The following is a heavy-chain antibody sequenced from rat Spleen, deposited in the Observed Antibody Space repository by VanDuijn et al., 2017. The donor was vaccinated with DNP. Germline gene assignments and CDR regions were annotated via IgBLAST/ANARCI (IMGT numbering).Heavy chain of an antibody. D-gene: IGHD4-3*01. CDR3: ARWYNSGYCFDY. CDR1: GFTFSSYW. CDR2: IAYDGGMT. J-gene: IGHJ2*01. V-gene: IGHV5-58*01. Sequence: EVHLVETGGGLVQPGRSLKLSCVASGFTFSSYWMYWIRQAPGKGLEWVAYIAYDGGMTYYGDSLKGRFTISRDNAKNTLYLQMNSLRSEDMATYYGARWYNSGYCFDYWGQGVMVIVSS.